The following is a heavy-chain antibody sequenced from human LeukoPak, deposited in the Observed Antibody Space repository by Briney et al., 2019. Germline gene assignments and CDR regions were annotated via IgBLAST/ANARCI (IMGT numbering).Heavy chain of an antibody. J-gene: IGHJ4*02. Sequence: ASVKVSCKASGYTFTRYDINWVRQAPGQGLEWMGWMNPNSGNTGYAQKFQGRVTITRNTSISTAYMELSSLRSEDTAVYYCAKVGVVETYYYDSSGYGFDYWGQGTLVTVSS. D-gene: IGHD3-22*01. CDR3: AKVGVVETYYYDSSGYGFDY. CDR1: GYTFTRYD. CDR2: MNPNSGNT. V-gene: IGHV1-8*03.